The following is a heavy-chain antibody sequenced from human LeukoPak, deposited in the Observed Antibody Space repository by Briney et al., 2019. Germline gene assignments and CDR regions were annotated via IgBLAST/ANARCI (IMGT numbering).Heavy chain of an antibody. J-gene: IGHJ4*02. D-gene: IGHD3-22*01. CDR3: ARGVEGYYDSSGYPPSPTYYFDY. CDR1: GFTFSSYA. CDR2: ISYDGSNK. Sequence: GGSPRLSCAASGFTFSSYAMHWVRRAPGKGLEWVAVISYDGSNKYYADSVKGRFTISRDNSKNTLYLQMNSLRAEDTAVYYCARGVEGYYDSSGYPPSPTYYFDYWGQGTLVTVSS. V-gene: IGHV3-30*04.